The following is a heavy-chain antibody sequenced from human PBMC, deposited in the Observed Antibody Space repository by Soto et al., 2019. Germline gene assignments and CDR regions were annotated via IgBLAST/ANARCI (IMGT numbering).Heavy chain of an antibody. D-gene: IGHD3-22*01. J-gene: IGHJ4*02. V-gene: IGHV4-31*03. CDR1: GGSFSIGGFY. CDR2: IYYSEST. CDR3: ARGSGSNRGHFDY. Sequence: SDTLSLTCTVSGGSFSIGGFYWSWIRQPPGKGLEWIGYIYYSESTYYNPSLKSRVTISIDTSKNQFSLKLNSVTAADTAVYFCARGSGSNRGHFDYWGQGTLVTVSS.